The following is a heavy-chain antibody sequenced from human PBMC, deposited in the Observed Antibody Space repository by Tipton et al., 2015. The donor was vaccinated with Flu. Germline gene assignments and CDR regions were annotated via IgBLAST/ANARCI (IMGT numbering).Heavy chain of an antibody. V-gene: IGHV4-59*08. Sequence: TLSLTCTVSGGSISSYYWSWIRQPPGKGLEWIGHRYYRGTTNYNPSLKSRVIISVDMSKNHFSLKLSSVTAADTAVYYCARAQHHDSNAYYYYYMDVWDKGAPVTVSS. CDR2: RYYRGTT. CDR3: ARAQHHDSNAYYYYYMDV. CDR1: GGSISSYY. D-gene: IGHD3-22*01. J-gene: IGHJ6*03.